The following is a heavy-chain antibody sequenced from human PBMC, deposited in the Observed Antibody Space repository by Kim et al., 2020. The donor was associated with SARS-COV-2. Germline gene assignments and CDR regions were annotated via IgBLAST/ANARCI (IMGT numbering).Heavy chain of an antibody. D-gene: IGHD3-10*01. J-gene: IGHJ4*02. CDR2: IYPGDSDT. CDR1: GYSFTSYW. CDR3: ARARITMVRGVITQYYFDY. V-gene: IGHV5-51*01. Sequence: GESLKISCKGSGYSFTSYWIGWVRQMPGKGLEWMGIIYPGDSDTRYSPSFQGQVTISADKSISTAYLQWSSLKASDTAMYYCARARITMVRGVITQYYFDYWGQGTLVTVSS.